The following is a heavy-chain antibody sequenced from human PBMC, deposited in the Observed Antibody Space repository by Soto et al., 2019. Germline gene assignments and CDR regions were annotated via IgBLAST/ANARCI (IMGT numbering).Heavy chain of an antibody. CDR2: IYSGGST. J-gene: IGHJ3*02. D-gene: IGHD5-18*01. CDR1: GFTVSSNY. Sequence: EVQLVESGGGLIQPGGSLRLSCAASGFTVSSNYMSWVRQAPGKALAWVSVIYSGGSTYYADSVKGRFTISRDNSKNTMYLHMNSRRAEDTEVYYCARFFGYADAFDIWGQVTMVTVSS. V-gene: IGHV3-53*01. CDR3: ARFFGYADAFDI.